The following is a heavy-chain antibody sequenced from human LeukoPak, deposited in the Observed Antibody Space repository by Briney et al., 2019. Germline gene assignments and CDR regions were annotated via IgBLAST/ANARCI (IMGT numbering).Heavy chain of an antibody. CDR1: GFTFDDYA. CDR3: ARKGADTVPFDY. CDR2: ISWNSGSI. D-gene: IGHD4-17*01. J-gene: IGHJ4*02. Sequence: GGSLRLSCAASGFTFDDYAMHWVRQAPGKGLEWVSGISWNSGSIGYADSVKGRFTISRDNAKNSLYLQMNSLRAEDTAVYYCARKGADTVPFDYWGQGTLATVSS. V-gene: IGHV3-9*01.